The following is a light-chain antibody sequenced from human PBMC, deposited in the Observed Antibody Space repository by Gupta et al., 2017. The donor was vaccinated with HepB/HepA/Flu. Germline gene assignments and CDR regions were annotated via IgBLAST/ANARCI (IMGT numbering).Light chain of an antibody. V-gene: IGKV2-28*01. CDR2: LGS. CDR1: QILLHSNGYNY. CDR3: MQALQTRLT. J-gene: IGKJ4*01. Sequence: DIVMTQSPLSLPVTPGETAYISCRSSQILLHSNGYNYLDWYLQKPGQSPQLLIYLGSNRASGVPDRFSGSGSGTDFTLKISRVEAEDVGVYYCMQALQTRLTFGGGTKVEIK.